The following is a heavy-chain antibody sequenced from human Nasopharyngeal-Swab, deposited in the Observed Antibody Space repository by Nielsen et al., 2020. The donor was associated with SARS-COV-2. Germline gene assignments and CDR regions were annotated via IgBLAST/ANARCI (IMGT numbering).Heavy chain of an antibody. Sequence: GGSLRLSCAASGFNFTDFGMHWVRQAPGKGLEWVAVIWSDGSHENHVDSVKGRFTISRDNSKDTLFLQMNSLRVEDTAVYYCARGPGVSRHDYWGQGALVTVSS. CDR2: IWSDGSHE. V-gene: IGHV3-33*01. CDR3: ARGPGVSRHDY. J-gene: IGHJ4*02. CDR1: GFNFTDFG. D-gene: IGHD2-8*01.